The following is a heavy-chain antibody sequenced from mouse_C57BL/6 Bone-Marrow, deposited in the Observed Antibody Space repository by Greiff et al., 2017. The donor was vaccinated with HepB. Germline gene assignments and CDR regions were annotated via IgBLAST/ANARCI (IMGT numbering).Heavy chain of an antibody. CDR2: IYPRSGNT. D-gene: IGHD2-1*01. V-gene: IGHV1-81*01. CDR3: ARKLLYYFDY. CDR1: GYTFTSYG. Sequence: VQLQQSGAELARPGASVKLSCKASGYTFTSYGISWVKQRTGQGLEWIGEIYPRSGNTYYNEKFKGKATLTADKSSSTAYMELRSLTSEDSAVYFCARKLLYYFDYWGQGTTLTVSS. J-gene: IGHJ2*01.